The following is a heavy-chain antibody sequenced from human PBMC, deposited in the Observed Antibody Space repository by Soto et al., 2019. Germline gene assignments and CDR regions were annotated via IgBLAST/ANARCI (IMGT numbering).Heavy chain of an antibody. J-gene: IGHJ3*02. CDR2: ISGSGGST. CDR1: GFTFSSYA. D-gene: IGHD3-10*02. CDR3: AKDMSFPLGPDDAFDI. V-gene: IGHV3-23*01. Sequence: TGGSLRLSCAASGFTFSSYAMSWVRQAPGKGLEWVSAISGSGGSTYYADSVKGRFTISRDNSKNTLYLQMNSLRAEDTAVYYCAKDMSFPLGPDDAFDIWGQGTMVTVSS.